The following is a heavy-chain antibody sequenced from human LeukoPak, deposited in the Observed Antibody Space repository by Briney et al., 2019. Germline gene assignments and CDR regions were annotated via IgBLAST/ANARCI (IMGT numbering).Heavy chain of an antibody. J-gene: IGHJ4*02. CDR1: GXSFTSYW. CDR3: ARLNRAYSGYGPVDY. Sequence: GXGXSFTSYWIGWVRQLPGKGLEWXXXIYPGDSDTRYSPSFQGQVTISADKSISTAYLQWSSLKASDTAMYYCARLNRAYSGYGPVDYWGQGTLVTVSS. D-gene: IGHD5-12*01. CDR2: IYPGDSDT. V-gene: IGHV5-51*01.